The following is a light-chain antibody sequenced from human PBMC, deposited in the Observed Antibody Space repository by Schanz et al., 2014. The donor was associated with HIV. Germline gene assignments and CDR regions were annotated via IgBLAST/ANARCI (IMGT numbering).Light chain of an antibody. V-gene: IGLV1-40*01. Sequence: QSVLAQPPSVSGAPGQRVTISCTGSSSNIGADFDVHWYQLLPGTAPKLLIFDNTNRPSGVPARFSGSKSGSSASLAISGLQAEDEADYYCAAWDDSLSGWGFGGGTKLT. J-gene: IGLJ3*02. CDR3: AAWDDSLSGWG. CDR2: DNT. CDR1: SSNIGADFD.